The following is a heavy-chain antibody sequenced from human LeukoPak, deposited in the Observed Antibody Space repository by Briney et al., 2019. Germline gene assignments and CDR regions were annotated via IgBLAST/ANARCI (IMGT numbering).Heavy chain of an antibody. CDR2: IYTSGST. D-gene: IGHD2-2*01. CDR3: ARLRSYCSSISCYCGAFDI. CDR1: GGSISSYY. V-gene: IGHV4-4*07. Sequence: SETLSLTCTVSGGSISSYYWSWIRQPAGKGLEWIGRIYTSGSTNYNPSLKSRVTMSVDTSKNQFSLKLSSVTAADTAVYYCARLRSYCSSISCYCGAFDIWGQGTMVTVSS. J-gene: IGHJ3*02.